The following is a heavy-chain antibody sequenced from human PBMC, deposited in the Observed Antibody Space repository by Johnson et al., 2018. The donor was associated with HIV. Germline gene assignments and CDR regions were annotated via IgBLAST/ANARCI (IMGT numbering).Heavy chain of an antibody. V-gene: IGHV3-33*05. CDR3: ATVWRNEGRHAFDI. CDR2: ISYDGSSK. J-gene: IGHJ3*02. CDR1: GFTFSNYG. D-gene: IGHD1-1*01. Sequence: VQLVESGGGVVQPGRSLRLSCAASGFTFSNYGMHWVRQAPGKGLEWVAFISYDGSSKYYADSVKGRFTISRDNAKNSLYLQMNSLRAEDTAVYFCATVWRNEGRHAFDIWGQGTMVTVSS.